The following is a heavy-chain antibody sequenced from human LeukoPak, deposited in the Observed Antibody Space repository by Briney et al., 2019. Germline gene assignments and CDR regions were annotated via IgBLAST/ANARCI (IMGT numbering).Heavy chain of an antibody. D-gene: IGHD3-10*01. V-gene: IGHV1-2*02. CDR2: INPNSGGT. Sequence: ASVKVSCKASGYTFTGYYMHWVRQAPGQGLEWMGWINPNSGGTNYAQKFQGRVTMTRDTSISTAYMELSRLRSDDTAVYYCARAPYYGSGSSDYWGQGTLVTVSS. CDR3: ARAPYYGSGSSDY. J-gene: IGHJ4*02. CDR1: GYTFTGYY.